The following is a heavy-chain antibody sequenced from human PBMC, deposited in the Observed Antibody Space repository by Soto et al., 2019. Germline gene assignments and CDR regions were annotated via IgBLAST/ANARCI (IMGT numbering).Heavy chain of an antibody. Sequence: QLQLQESGPGLVKPSETLSLTCTVSGASISSTSYYWGWIRQPPGKGLEWIGSIHHSGTTYYNPSLKSRVTISVDTSKNHFSLRLTSVTAADTAVYYCATETGTTETTKPDYYMDVWGKGTTVTVSS. CDR2: IHHSGTT. CDR1: GASISSTSYY. J-gene: IGHJ6*03. D-gene: IGHD1-1*01. V-gene: IGHV4-39*02. CDR3: ATETGTTETTKPDYYMDV.